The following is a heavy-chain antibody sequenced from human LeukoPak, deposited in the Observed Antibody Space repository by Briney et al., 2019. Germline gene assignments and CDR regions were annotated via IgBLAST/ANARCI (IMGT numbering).Heavy chain of an antibody. CDR3: ARGFGIGSNWFDP. Sequence: PSETLSLTCTVSGGSISRSRYYWGWIRQPPGKGLEWIGSIYYTGSTYYNPSLKSRVTILIDTSKNQFSLKLSSVTAADTAVYYCARGFGIGSNWFDPWGQGTLVTVSS. D-gene: IGHD3-10*01. J-gene: IGHJ5*02. CDR2: IYYTGST. CDR1: GGSISRSRYY. V-gene: IGHV4-39*07.